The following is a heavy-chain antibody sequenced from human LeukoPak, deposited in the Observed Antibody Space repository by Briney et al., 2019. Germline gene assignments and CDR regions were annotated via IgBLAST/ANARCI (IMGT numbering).Heavy chain of an antibody. J-gene: IGHJ5*02. CDR3: ARGGQQLVLDWLDP. CDR1: GGSISSYY. Sequence: SETLSLTCTVSGGSISSYYWSWIRQPPGKGLEWIGYIYYSGSTNYNPSLKSRVTISVDTSKNQFSLKLSSVTAADTAVYYCARGGQQLVLDWLDPWGQGTLVTVSS. CDR2: IYYSGST. D-gene: IGHD6-6*01. V-gene: IGHV4-59*08.